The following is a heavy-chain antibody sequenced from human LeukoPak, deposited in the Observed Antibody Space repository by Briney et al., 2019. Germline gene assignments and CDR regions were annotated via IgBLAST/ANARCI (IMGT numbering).Heavy chain of an antibody. CDR1: GFTFSSYS. V-gene: IGHV3-21*01. J-gene: IGHJ4*02. CDR2: ISSSSSYI. D-gene: IGHD6-13*01. Sequence: GGSLRLSCAASGFTFSSYSMNWVRQAPGKGLEWVSSISSSSSYIYYADSVKGRFTISRDNAKNSLYLQMNSLRAEDTAVYYCARDQIQWSSSWYVGEYFDYWGQGTLVTVSS. CDR3: ARDQIQWSSSWYVGEYFDY.